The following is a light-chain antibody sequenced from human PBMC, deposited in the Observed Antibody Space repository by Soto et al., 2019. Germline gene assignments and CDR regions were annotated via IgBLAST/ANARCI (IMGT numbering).Light chain of an antibody. CDR2: AAY. J-gene: IGKJ1*01. CDR1: QSISSY. Sequence: DIQMTQSPSSLSASVGDSVTITCRASQSISSYLNWYQQKPGKAPNLLIYAAYSLQSGVTSRFSGSGSGTDFTLTISSLQPEDFATYYCQQSYSTPPTFGQGTKVDIK. V-gene: IGKV1-39*01. CDR3: QQSYSTPPT.